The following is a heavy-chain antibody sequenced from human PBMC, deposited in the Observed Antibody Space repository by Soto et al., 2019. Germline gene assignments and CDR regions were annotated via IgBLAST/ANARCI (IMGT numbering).Heavy chain of an antibody. D-gene: IGHD3-16*01. CDR2: INHSGST. J-gene: IGHJ5*02. CDR3: ARGRGDVIWFDP. V-gene: IGHV4-34*01. CDR1: GGSFSGYY. Sequence: SETLSLTCAVYGGSFSGYYWSWIRQPPGKGLEWIGEINHSGSTNYNPSLKSRVTISVDTSKNQFSLKLSSVTASDMAVYYCARGRGDVIWFDPWGKGTLVTVSS.